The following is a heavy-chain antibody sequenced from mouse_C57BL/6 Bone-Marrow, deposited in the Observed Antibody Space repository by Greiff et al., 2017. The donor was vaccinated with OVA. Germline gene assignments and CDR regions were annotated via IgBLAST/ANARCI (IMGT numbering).Heavy chain of an antibody. CDR2: INPNNGGT. V-gene: IGHV1-18*01. J-gene: IGHJ3*01. Sequence: EVQLQQSGPELVKPGASVKIPCKASGYTFTDYNMDWVKQSHGKSLEWIGDINPNNGGTIYNQKFKGKATLTVDKSSSTAYMALRSLTSEDTAVYYCARREVYDYDDAWFAYWGQGTLVTVSA. CDR1: GYTFTDYN. CDR3: ARREVYDYDDAWFAY. D-gene: IGHD2-4*01.